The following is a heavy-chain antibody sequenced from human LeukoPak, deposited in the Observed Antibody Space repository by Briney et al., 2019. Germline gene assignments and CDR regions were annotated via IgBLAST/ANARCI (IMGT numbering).Heavy chain of an antibody. Sequence: GRSLRLSCAASGFTFSSYAMHWVRQAPGKGLEWVAVISYDGSNKYYADSVKGRFTISRDNSKNTLYLQMNSLRAEDMAVYYCARVDRRSIAAAGPLAVAGHFDYWGQGTLVTVSS. CDR2: ISYDGSNK. V-gene: IGHV3-30*04. D-gene: IGHD6-13*01. CDR1: GFTFSSYA. J-gene: IGHJ4*02. CDR3: ARVDRRSIAAAGPLAVAGHFDY.